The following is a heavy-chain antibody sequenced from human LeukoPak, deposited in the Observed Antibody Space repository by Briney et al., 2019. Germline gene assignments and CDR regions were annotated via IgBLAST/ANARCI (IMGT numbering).Heavy chain of an antibody. D-gene: IGHD2-2*01. CDR3: ARGIVVVPGEYYYYYYMDV. Sequence: SETLSLTCAVYGGSFSGYYWSWIRQPPGKGLGWIGEINHSGSTNYNPSLKSRVTISVDTSKNQFSLKLSSVTAADTAVYYCARGIVVVPGEYYYYYYMDVWGKGTTVTVSS. CDR1: GGSFSGYY. V-gene: IGHV4-34*01. J-gene: IGHJ6*03. CDR2: INHSGST.